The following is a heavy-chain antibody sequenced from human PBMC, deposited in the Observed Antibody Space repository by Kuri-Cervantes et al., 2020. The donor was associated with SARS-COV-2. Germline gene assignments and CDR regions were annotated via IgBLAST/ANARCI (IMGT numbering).Heavy chain of an antibody. CDR1: GDTFTGYY. CDR2: INPNSGGT. CDR3: ARSTPFRRHVVISQGGAFDI. D-gene: IGHD3-22*01. Sequence: ASLKVSCKASGDTFTGYYMHWVRQAPGQGLEWMGWINPNSGGTNYAQKFKGWVTMTRDTSISTVYMELSSLRADDTAVYYCARSTPFRRHVVISQGGAFDIWGQGTMVTVSS. V-gene: IGHV1-2*04. J-gene: IGHJ3*02.